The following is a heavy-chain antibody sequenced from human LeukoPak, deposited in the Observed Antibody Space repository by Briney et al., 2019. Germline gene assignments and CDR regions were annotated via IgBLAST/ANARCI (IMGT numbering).Heavy chain of an antibody. CDR2: VNPNNGVP. D-gene: IGHD6-6*01. Sequence: GASVKVSCKASGYTFTGYYMHWVRQAPGQGLEWMGRVNPNNGVPNYAQKFQGRVTMTRNTSISTAYMELSSLRSEDTAVYYCARGWSSSSTFDYWGQGTLVTVSS. CDR3: ARGWSSSSTFDY. CDR1: GYTFTGYY. J-gene: IGHJ4*02. V-gene: IGHV1-2*06.